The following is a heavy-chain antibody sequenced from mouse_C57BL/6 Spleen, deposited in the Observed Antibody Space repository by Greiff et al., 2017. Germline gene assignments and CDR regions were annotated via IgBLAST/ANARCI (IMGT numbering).Heavy chain of an antibody. V-gene: IGHV5-16*01. CDR2: INYDGSST. Sequence: EVQLVESEGGLVQPGSSMKLSCTASGFTFSDYYMAWVRQVPEKGLEWVANINYDGSSTYYLDSLKSRFIISRDNAKNILYLQMSSLKSEDTATYYCARGNPGYFDYWGQGTTLTVSS. CDR1: GFTFSDYY. CDR3: ARGNPGYFDY. J-gene: IGHJ2*01.